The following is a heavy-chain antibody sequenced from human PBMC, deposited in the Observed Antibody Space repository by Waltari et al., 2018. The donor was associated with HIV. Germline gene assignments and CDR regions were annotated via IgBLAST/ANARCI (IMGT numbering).Heavy chain of an antibody. CDR2: IIPVFGTT. CDR1: GGTFNHYP. V-gene: IGHV1-69*01. Sequence: QVQLVQSGAEVKKPGSSVKVSCKASGGTFNHYPITWVRQAPGQGLEWMGGIIPVFGTTNYAQKFQGRLTIIADESTSTGYMELSSLRSEDTAVYYCARMATVVDWYFDLWGRGTLVTVSS. J-gene: IGHJ2*01. CDR3: ARMATVVDWYFDL. D-gene: IGHD2-15*01.